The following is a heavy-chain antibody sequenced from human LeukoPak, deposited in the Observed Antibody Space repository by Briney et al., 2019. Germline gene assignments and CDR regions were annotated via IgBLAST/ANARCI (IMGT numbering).Heavy chain of an antibody. CDR3: ARDGNMDV. V-gene: IGHV4-61*01. Sequence: SSETLSLTCTVSGGSVSRDNYSWSWIRQPPGKGLEWIGYISYSGSTNYNPSLKSRVTISVDTSKNQFSLKLRSVTAADTAVYYCARDGNMDVWGQGTTVTVSS. CDR2: ISYSGST. J-gene: IGHJ6*02. CDR1: GGSVSRDNYS.